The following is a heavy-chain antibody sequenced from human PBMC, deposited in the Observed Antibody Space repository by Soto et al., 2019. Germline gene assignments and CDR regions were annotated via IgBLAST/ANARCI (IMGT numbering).Heavy chain of an antibody. J-gene: IGHJ4*01. V-gene: IGHV4-61*05. D-gene: IGHD5-18*01. CDR2: IYYSGST. Sequence: SETLSLTCTVSGGSISSSSYYWGWIRQPPGKGLEWIGYIYYSGSTNYNPSLKSRVTISVDTSKNQFSLKLSSVTAADTAVYYCVSGEERAAMHSGYWRHATLVT. CDR3: VSGEERAAMHSGY. CDR1: GGSISSSSYY.